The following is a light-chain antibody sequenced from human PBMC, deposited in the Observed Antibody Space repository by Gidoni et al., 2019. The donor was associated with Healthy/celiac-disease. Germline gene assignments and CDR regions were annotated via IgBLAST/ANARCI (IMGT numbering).Light chain of an antibody. J-gene: IGKJ1*01. CDR2: KVS. CDR1: QSLVHSDGNTY. V-gene: IGKV2-30*02. Sequence: DVVMTQSPLSLPVTLGQPASISCRSSQSLVHSDGNTYLNWFQQRPGQSPRRLMYKVSNRDSGVPDRFSGSGSGTDFTLKISRVEAEDVGVYYCMQGTHRTFGQGTKVEIK. CDR3: MQGTHRT.